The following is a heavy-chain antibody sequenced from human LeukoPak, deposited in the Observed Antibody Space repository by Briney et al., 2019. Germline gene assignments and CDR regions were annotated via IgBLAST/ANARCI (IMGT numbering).Heavy chain of an antibody. CDR1: GGFISSSSYY. D-gene: IGHD6-13*01. V-gene: IGHV4-39*02. J-gene: IGHJ4*02. CDR2: IYYSGST. CDR3: ARVGYSSSWLFDY. Sequence: SETLSLTCAVSGGFISSSSYYWGWIRQPPGKGLEWIGIIYYSGSTYYNPSLKSRVTISGDTSKNQFSLRLSSVTAADTAVYYCARVGYSSSWLFDYWGQGTLVTVSS.